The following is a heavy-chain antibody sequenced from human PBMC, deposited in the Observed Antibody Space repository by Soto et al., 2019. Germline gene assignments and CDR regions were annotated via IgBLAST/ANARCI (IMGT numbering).Heavy chain of an antibody. D-gene: IGHD5-12*01. Sequence: SETLSLTCTVSGGSISSSTTYYWGWIRQPPGKGLEWIGSIYNSGETYYNPSLKSRVTLFVDTSKNQFSLNLRAVTAADTAVYYCERQIVTTKTPEYWGQGTLVTVSS. CDR2: IYNSGET. CDR3: ERQIVTTKTPEY. V-gene: IGHV4-39*01. J-gene: IGHJ4*02. CDR1: GGSISSSTTYY.